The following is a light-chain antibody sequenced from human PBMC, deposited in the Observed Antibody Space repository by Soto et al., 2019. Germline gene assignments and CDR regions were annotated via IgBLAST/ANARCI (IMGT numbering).Light chain of an antibody. Sequence: VVAPSQKTLAVSLGGRATINCKSSQGVLYSSNNKNYLAWYQQKPGQPPKLLIYWASTRESGVPDRFSGSGSGTDFTLTISSLQAEDVAVYYCQQYYSTSWTFGQGTKVDIK. CDR3: QQYYSTSWT. V-gene: IGKV4-1*01. CDR1: QGVLYSSNNKNY. J-gene: IGKJ1*01. CDR2: WAS.